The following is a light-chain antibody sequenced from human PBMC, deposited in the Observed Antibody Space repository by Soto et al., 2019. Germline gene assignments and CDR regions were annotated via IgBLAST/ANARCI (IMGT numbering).Light chain of an antibody. CDR1: QTISSW. V-gene: IGKV1-5*03. CDR2: KAS. CDR3: QHYNSYSEA. J-gene: IGKJ1*01. Sequence: DIQMTQSPSTLSGSVGVRVTITCRASQTISSWLAWYQQKPGKAPKLLIYKASTLKSGVPSRFSGSGSGTEFTLTISSLQPDDFATYYYQHYNSYSEAFGQGTKVELK.